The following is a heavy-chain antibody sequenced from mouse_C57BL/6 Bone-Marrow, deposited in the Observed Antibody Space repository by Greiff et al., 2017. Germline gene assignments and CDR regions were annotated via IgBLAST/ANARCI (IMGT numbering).Heavy chain of an antibody. D-gene: IGHD1-1*01. CDR2: IYPGDGDT. CDR1: GYAFSSSW. J-gene: IGHJ1*03. V-gene: IGHV1-82*01. CDR3: AIYGSSYLLTRYFDV. Sequence: QVQLKQSRPELVKPGASVKISCKASGYAFSSSWMNWVKQRPGKGLEWIGRIYPGDGDTNYNGKFKGKATLTADKSSSTAYMQLSSLTSEDSAVYFCAIYGSSYLLTRYFDVWGTGTTVTVSS.